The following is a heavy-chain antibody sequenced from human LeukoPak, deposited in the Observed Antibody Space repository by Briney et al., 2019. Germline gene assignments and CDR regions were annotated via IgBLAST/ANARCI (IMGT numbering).Heavy chain of an antibody. CDR3: ARGSIHCSSTSCYNTYFDY. Sequence: PSETLSLTCAVYGGSFSGYYWSWIRQPPGKGLEWIGEINHSGSTSYNPSLKSRVTISVDTSKNQFSLKLSSVTAADTAVYYCARGSIHCSSTSCYNTYFDYWGQGTLVTVSS. CDR1: GGSFSGYY. CDR2: INHSGST. J-gene: IGHJ4*02. D-gene: IGHD2-2*02. V-gene: IGHV4-34*01.